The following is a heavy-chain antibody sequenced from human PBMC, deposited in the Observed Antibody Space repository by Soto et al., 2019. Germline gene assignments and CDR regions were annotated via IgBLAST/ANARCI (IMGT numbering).Heavy chain of an antibody. D-gene: IGHD3-9*01. Sequence: PSETLSLTCTVYGGSFSGYYWSWIRQPPGKGLEWIGEIDHSGSTNYNPSLKSRVTISVDTSKNQFSLKLSSVTAADTAVYYCAKNILRFFDWFPKFDPWGQGTLVTFSS. J-gene: IGHJ5*02. CDR3: AKNILRFFDWFPKFDP. CDR1: GGSFSGYY. CDR2: IDHSGST. V-gene: IGHV4-34*01.